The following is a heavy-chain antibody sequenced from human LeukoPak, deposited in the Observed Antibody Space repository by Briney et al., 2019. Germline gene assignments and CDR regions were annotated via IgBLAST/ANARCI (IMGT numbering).Heavy chain of an antibody. CDR1: GYTFTGYY. J-gene: IGHJ3*02. CDR3: ARDRGRLRLASGFSDAFDI. V-gene: IGHV1-18*04. Sequence: ASVKVSCKASGYTFTGYYIHWVRQAPGQGLEWMGWISAYNGNTNYAQKLQGRVTMTTDTSTSTAYMELRSLRSDDTAVYYCARDRGRLRLASGFSDAFDIWGQGTMVTVSS. D-gene: IGHD3-16*01. CDR2: ISAYNGNT.